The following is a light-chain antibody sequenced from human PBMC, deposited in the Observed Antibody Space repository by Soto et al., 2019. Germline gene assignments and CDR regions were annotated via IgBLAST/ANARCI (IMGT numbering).Light chain of an antibody. CDR2: GVS. Sequence: EIVLTQSPAPLSVSPGERATLSCRAIQCFNSTYLARYQQKPGQAPRLLIYGVSSRATGIPDRFSGSGSETSFTLTISRLEPEDFALYYCQHYQSGHPITFGQGTRLEI. V-gene: IGKV3-20*01. J-gene: IGKJ5*01. CDR1: QCFNSTY. CDR3: QHYQSGHPIT.